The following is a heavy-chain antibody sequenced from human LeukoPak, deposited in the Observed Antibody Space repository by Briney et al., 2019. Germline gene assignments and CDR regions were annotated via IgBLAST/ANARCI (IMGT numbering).Heavy chain of an antibody. CDR3: AREIDGSSWYHFDY. D-gene: IGHD6-13*01. J-gene: IGHJ4*02. CDR1: GYTFTGYY. V-gene: IGHV1-2*06. Sequence: GASVKVSCKASGYTFTGYYIHWVRQAPGQGLEWMGRINPKSGGTNYAQKLQGGVTMTRDTSISTAYMELSRLTSDDTAAYYCAREIDGSSWYHFDYWGQGTLVTVSS. CDR2: INPKSGGT.